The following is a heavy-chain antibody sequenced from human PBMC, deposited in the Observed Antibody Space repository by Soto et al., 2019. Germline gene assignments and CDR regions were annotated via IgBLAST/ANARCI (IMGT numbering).Heavy chain of an antibody. V-gene: IGHV4-30-2*01. D-gene: IGHD4-17*01. CDR1: GGSISSGGYS. CDR2: IYHSGST. Sequence: QLQLQESGSGLVKPSQTLSLTCAVSGGSISSGGYSWSWIRQPPGKGLEWIGYIYHSGSTYYNPSPKSRVTISVDRSKNHFSVKLSSVTAADTAVYYCARVNYGDYVRWFDPWGQGTLVTVSS. J-gene: IGHJ5*02. CDR3: ARVNYGDYVRWFDP.